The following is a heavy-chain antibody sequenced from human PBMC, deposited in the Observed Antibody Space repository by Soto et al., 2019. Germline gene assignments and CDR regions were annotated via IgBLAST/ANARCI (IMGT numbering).Heavy chain of an antibody. CDR2: ISSGSDTI. Sequence: EVQLVESGGGLVQPGGSLRLSCSVSGFTFSDYGVNWVRQAPGKGLEWISYISSGSDTIYYAESVQGRCTISRDDAKNSLFLQMNNLRNEETAVYYCARVSKTWGDDYRGHGTLVTVSS. CDR1: GFTFSDYG. CDR3: ARVSKTWGDDY. J-gene: IGHJ4*01. V-gene: IGHV3-48*02. D-gene: IGHD3-16*01.